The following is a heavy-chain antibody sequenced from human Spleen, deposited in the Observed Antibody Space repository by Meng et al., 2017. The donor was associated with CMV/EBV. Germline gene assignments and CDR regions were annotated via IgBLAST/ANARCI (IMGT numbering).Heavy chain of an antibody. CDR1: GFTFDDYT. V-gene: IGHV3-43*01. Sequence: GESLKISCAASGFTFDDYTMHWVRQAPGKGLEWVSLISWDGGSTYYADSVKDRFTISRDNSKNTLFLQMNSLRTEDTALYYCAKALSGRYYDAEIDYWGQGTLVTVSS. J-gene: IGHJ4*02. CDR3: AKALSGRYYDAEIDY. CDR2: ISWDGGST. D-gene: IGHD1-26*01.